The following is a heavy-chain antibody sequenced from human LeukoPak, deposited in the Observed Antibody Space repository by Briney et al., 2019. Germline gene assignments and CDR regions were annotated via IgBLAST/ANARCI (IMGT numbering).Heavy chain of an antibody. CDR2: IKSKTDGGTT. CDR1: GFTFSNAW. V-gene: IGHV3-15*01. J-gene: IGHJ4*02. D-gene: IGHD3-22*01. CDR3: TTAAYYYDSSGYLY. Sequence: GGSLRLSCAASGFTFSNAWMSWVRQAPGKGLEWVGRIKSKTDGGTTDYAAPVKGRFTISRDDSKNTLYLQMNSLKTEDTAVYYCTTAAYYYDSSGYLYWGQGTLVTVSS.